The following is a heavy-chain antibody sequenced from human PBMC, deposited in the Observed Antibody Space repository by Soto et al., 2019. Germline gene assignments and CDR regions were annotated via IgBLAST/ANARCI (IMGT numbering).Heavy chain of an antibody. J-gene: IGHJ6*02. V-gene: IGHV5-51*01. Sequence: PGESLKISCKGSGYSFTSYWIGWVRQMPGKGLEWMGIIYPGDSDTRYSPSFQGQVTISADKSISTAYLQWSSLKASDTAMYYCARHPDIVVVPADYGMDVWGQGTTVTVSS. CDR2: IYPGDSDT. CDR3: ARHPDIVVVPADYGMDV. D-gene: IGHD2-2*01. CDR1: GYSFTSYW.